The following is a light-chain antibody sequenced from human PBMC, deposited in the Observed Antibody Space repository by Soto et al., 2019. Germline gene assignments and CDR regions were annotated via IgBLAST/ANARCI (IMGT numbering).Light chain of an antibody. CDR1: QSINSW. CDR3: QQYTSYST. V-gene: IGKV1-5*03. CDR2: KAS. Sequence: DIQMTQSPSTLSASVGDRVTITCRSSQSINSWLAWYQQKPGRAPKLLIYKASSLESGVPSRFSGSGSGTEYTLTISSLQPDDFETYYCQQYTSYSTFGQGTKVEIK. J-gene: IGKJ1*01.